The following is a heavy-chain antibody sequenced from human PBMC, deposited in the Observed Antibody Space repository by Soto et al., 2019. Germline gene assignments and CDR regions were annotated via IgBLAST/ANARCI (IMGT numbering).Heavy chain of an antibody. Sequence: ASVKVSCKASGYTFTNYYMHWVRQAPGQGLEWMGIINPSGGTTTYAQKFQGRVTMTRDTSTSTVYMDLSSLRSEDTAVYYCVRDRGGYNSDAFDIWGQGTMVTVS. D-gene: IGHD5-12*01. V-gene: IGHV1-46*01. CDR2: INPSGGTT. CDR1: GYTFTNYY. CDR3: VRDRGGYNSDAFDI. J-gene: IGHJ3*02.